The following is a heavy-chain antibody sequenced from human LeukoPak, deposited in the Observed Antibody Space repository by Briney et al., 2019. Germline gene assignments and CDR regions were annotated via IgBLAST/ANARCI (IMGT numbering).Heavy chain of an antibody. CDR1: RLSVSSNF. CDR3: ARGCREGYISPFDP. CDR2: IRRDGST. J-gene: IGHJ5*02. V-gene: IGHV3-66*01. Sequence: GGSLRLSCAASRLSVSSNFMSWVRQAPGKGLEWVADIRRDGSTDYADSVKGRFTISRDNYRNTVHLQMISRRAEDTAMYYCARGCREGYISPFDPWGRGTLVTVSS. D-gene: IGHD5-24*01.